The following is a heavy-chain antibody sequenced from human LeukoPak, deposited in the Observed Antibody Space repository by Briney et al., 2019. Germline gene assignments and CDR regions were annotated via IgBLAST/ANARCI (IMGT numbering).Heavy chain of an antibody. D-gene: IGHD6-6*01. CDR2: VDPENGET. J-gene: IGHJ1*01. Sequence: ASVKVSCKVSGYTLTEASMHWVRQAPGKGLEWMGGVDPENGETIYAQKFQGRVTMTEDTSTDIAYMELTSLRPEDTAVYYCATIAASDAEYFQHWGQGTLVTVSS. CDR1: GYTLTEAS. V-gene: IGHV1-24*01. CDR3: ATIAASDAEYFQH.